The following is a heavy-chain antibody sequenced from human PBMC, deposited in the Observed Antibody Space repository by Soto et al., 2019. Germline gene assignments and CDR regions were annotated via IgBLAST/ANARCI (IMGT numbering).Heavy chain of an antibody. J-gene: IGHJ6*02. V-gene: IGHV3-11*06. CDR2: ISGGNTFT. CDR3: ARDGGVIIPGAIGGGYGLDV. CDR1: GFTFSDYY. Sequence: GGSLRLSXAASGFTFSDYYMSWIRQAPGKGLEWISYISGGNTFTQYADSVKGRFTISRDNAKNSLYLQLNSLTAEDTAVYYCARDGGVIIPGAIGGGYGLDVWGQGTTVTVSS. D-gene: IGHD2-2*02.